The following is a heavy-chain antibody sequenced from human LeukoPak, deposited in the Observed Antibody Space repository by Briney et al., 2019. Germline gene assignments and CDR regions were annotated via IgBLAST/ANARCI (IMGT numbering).Heavy chain of an antibody. Sequence: GGSLRHSCADPGFTFRRYAMSWVRQAPGKGLEWVSGISGGGASTYYADSVEGRFSVSRENSRSTLDRQMVSLRAEDTAVYYCARARIDYWGQGTLVTVSS. J-gene: IGHJ4*02. V-gene: IGHV3-23*01. CDR1: GFTFRRYA. CDR2: ISGGGAST. CDR3: ARARIDY.